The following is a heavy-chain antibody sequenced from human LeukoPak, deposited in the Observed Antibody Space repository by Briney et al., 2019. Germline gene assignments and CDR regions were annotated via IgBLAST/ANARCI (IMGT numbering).Heavy chain of an antibody. J-gene: IGHJ4*02. D-gene: IGHD2-15*01. CDR3: ARRDTVVVVSASDY. CDR2: ISGSGGST. CDR1: GFTFSSSA. Sequence: PGGSLRLSCAASGFTFSSSAMSWVRQAPGKGLEWVSSISGSGGSTYYADSVKGRFTISRDNSKNTLYLQMNSLRAEDTAVYYCARRDTVVVVSASDYWGQGTLVTVSS. V-gene: IGHV3-23*01.